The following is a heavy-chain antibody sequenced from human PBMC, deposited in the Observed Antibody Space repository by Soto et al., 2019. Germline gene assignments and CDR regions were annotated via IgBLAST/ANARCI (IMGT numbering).Heavy chain of an antibody. V-gene: IGHV3-53*02. D-gene: IGHD3-22*01. J-gene: IGHJ5*02. CDR2: IDGGGYT. CDR1: GFIVSRNY. Sequence: EVQLVETGGGLIQPGGSLRLSCAASGFIVSRNYMYWVRQAPGKGLEWGSVIDGGGYTYYADSVKGRFTISRDNSKNTLHLQMNSLRAEDSAVYYCARGGGSAYVTPPISNWFDPWGQGTLVTVSS. CDR3: ARGGGSAYVTPPISNWFDP.